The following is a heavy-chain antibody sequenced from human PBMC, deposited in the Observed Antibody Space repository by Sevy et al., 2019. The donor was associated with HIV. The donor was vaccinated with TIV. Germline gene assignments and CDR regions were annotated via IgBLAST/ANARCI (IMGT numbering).Heavy chain of an antibody. CDR2: ISGSGIST. D-gene: IGHD5-12*01. CDR3: AKGIGYSGYETDY. Sequence: GGSLRLSCAASGFTFSSYAMSWVRQAPGKGLEWVSAISGSGISTYYADSVKVRFTISRDNSKNTLYLQMNNLRAEDTAVFYCAKGIGYSGYETDYWGQGTLVTVSS. CDR1: GFTFSSYA. J-gene: IGHJ4*02. V-gene: IGHV3-23*01.